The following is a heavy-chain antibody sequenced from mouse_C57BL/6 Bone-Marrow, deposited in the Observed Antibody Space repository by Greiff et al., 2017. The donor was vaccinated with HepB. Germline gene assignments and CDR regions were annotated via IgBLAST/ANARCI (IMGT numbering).Heavy chain of an antibody. CDR3: ARFLSGV. V-gene: IGHV5-6*01. J-gene: IGHJ1*03. CDR1: GFTFSSYG. CDR2: ISSGGSYT. Sequence: EVKLQESGGDLVKPGGSLKLSCAASGFTFSSYGMSWVRQTPDKRLEWVATISSGGSYTYYPDSVKGRFAISRDNAKNTLYLQMSSLKSEDTAMYYCARFLSGVWGTGTTVTVSS.